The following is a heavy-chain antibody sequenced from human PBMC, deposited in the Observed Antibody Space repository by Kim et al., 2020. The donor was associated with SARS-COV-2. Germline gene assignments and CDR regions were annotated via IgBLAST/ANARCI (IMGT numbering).Heavy chain of an antibody. Sequence: GSTYYNPSLKSRVTISVDTSKNQFSLKLSSVTAADTAVYYCATTQAAFDIWGQGTMVTVSS. CDR3: ATTQAAFDI. J-gene: IGHJ3*02. CDR2: GST. V-gene: IGHV4-30-2*04.